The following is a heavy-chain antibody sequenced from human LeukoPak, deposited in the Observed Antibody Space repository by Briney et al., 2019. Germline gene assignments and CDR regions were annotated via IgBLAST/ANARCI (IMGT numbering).Heavy chain of an antibody. CDR1: GFTFSSYS. D-gene: IGHD2-15*01. CDR3: ARAHIVVVVAATDY. J-gene: IGHJ4*02. V-gene: IGHV3-21*01. CDR2: ISSSSSYI. Sequence: GGSLRLSCAASGFTFSSYSMNWVRQAPGKGLEWVSSISSSSSYIYYADSVKGRCTISRDNAKNSLYLQMNSLRAEDTAVYYCARAHIVVVVAATDYWGQGTLVTVSS.